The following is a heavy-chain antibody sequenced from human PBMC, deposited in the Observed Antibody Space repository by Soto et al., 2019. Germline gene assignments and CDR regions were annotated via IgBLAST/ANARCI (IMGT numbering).Heavy chain of an antibody. D-gene: IGHD3-3*02. CDR2: IYYSGST. CDR1: GGSISSSSYY. J-gene: IGHJ4*02. V-gene: IGHV4-39*01. Sequence: SETLSLTCTVSGGSISSSSYYWGWIRQPPGKGLEWIGSIYYSGSTYYNPSLKSRVTISVDTSKNQFSLKLSSVTAADTAVYYCARRPYSFFWSSRTPEDLLYFCGQGTLVTVSS. CDR3: ARRPYSFFWSSRTPEDLLYF.